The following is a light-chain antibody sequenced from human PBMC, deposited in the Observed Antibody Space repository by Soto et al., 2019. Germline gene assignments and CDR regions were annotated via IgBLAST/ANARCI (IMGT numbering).Light chain of an antibody. Sequence: EVVLTQSPGTPSLSPGERVTLSCRASQSVASSYLAWYQQKPGRAPRLLFYSASSRATGIPDRFSGSGSGTDFTLTISRLEPEDFAVYYCHHFGSLPETFGQGNNVE. J-gene: IGKJ1*01. CDR3: HHFGSLPET. V-gene: IGKV3-20*01. CDR1: QSVASSY. CDR2: SAS.